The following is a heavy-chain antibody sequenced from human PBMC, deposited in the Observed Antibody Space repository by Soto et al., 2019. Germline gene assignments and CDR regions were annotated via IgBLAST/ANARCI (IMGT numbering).Heavy chain of an antibody. D-gene: IGHD3-22*01. V-gene: IGHV3-23*01. CDR3: AKFSRDNSGVT. J-gene: IGHJ5*02. Sequence: EVQLLESGGGLVQPGGSLRLSCAASGFAFRSYALSWVRQAPGKGLEWVSSITGSGGSIYFSDSVKGRFTICRDNSNNMVYLQMNSLRAEDTATYYCAKFSRDNSGVTWGQRTLVTVPS. CDR1: GFAFRSYA. CDR2: ITGSGGSI.